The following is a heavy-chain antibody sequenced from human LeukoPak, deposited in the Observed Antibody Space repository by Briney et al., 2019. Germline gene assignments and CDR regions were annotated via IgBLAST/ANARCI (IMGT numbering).Heavy chain of an antibody. CDR3: ARERRYYDSSGPRRYFDY. V-gene: IGHV4-38-2*02. CDR1: GYSISSGYY. J-gene: IGHJ4*02. CDR2: IYHSGST. D-gene: IGHD3-22*01. Sequence: SETLSLTCAVSGYSISSGYYWGWIRQPPGKGLEWIGSIYHSGSTYYNPSLKSRVTISVDTSKNQFSLKLSSVTAADTAVYYCARERRYYDSSGPRRYFDYWGQGTLVTVSS.